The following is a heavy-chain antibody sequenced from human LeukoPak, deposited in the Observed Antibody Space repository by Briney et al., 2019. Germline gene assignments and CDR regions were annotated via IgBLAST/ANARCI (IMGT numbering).Heavy chain of an antibody. CDR3: AREAIAAAKGFDY. V-gene: IGHV3-30*02. J-gene: IGHJ4*02. CDR2: IRDYGSSQ. CDR1: GFTFSNFG. D-gene: IGHD6-13*01. Sequence: GGSLRLSCVASGFTFSNFGMHWVRQAPGKGLEWVAFIRDYGSSQYYADSVRGRFTISRDNSKNTLYLQMNSLRAEDTAVYYCAREAIAAAKGFDYWGQGTLVTVSS.